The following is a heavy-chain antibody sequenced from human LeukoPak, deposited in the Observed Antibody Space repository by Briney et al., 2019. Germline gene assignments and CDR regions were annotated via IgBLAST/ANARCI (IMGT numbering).Heavy chain of an antibody. CDR3: ARRRYIAVAGNFDY. CDR2: IYYSGST. J-gene: IGHJ4*02. CDR1: GGSISSSSYY. V-gene: IGHV4-39*01. D-gene: IGHD6-19*01. Sequence: KPSETLSLTCTVSGGSISSSSYYWGWTRQPPGKGLEWIGSIYYSGSTYYNPSLKSRVTISVDTSKNQFSLKLSSVTAADTAVYYCARRRYIAVAGNFDYWGQGTLVTVSS.